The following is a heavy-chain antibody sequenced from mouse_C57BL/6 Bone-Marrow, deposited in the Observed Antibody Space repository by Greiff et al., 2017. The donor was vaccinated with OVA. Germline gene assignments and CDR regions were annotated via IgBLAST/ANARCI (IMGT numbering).Heavy chain of an antibody. V-gene: IGHV5-12*01. CDR2: ISNGGGST. CDR3: ARGITYYAMDY. CDR1: GFTFSDYY. J-gene: IGHJ4*01. D-gene: IGHD1-1*01. Sequence: EVQLVESGGGLVQPGGSLKLSCAASGFTFSDYYMYWVRQTPEKRLEWVAYISNGGGSTYYPDTVKGRFTISRDNAKNTLYLQMSRLKSEDTAMYYCARGITYYAMDYWGQGTSVTVSS.